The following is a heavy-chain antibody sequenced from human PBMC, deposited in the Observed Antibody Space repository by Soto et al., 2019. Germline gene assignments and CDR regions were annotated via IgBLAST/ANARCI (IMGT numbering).Heavy chain of an antibody. CDR3: ADTPVATSSDC. V-gene: IGHV3-15*01. J-gene: IGHJ4*02. Sequence: VQLVESGGGLVKPGESLRLSCAASGLTFSNAWMNWVRQAPGKGLEWIGLIKTNAEGGTTEYAAPVKGRFSISRDDSKDTVYLQMSSLTTEDTAVYFCADTPVATSSDCWGQGTLVTVSS. D-gene: IGHD5-12*01. CDR1: GLTFSNAW. CDR2: IKTNAEGGTT.